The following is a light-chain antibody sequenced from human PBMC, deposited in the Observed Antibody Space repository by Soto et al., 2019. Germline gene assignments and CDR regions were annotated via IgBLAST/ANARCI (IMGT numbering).Light chain of an antibody. Sequence: DIQMTQSPSSLSASVGDRVTITCRSSQTISTFLHWFQQKPGKAPNLLIYDASSLQSGVPSRFSGSGSGTDFTITISSLQPEDFGTYYCQQTYSTFVSFGGGTKVDIK. CDR3: QQTYSTFVS. CDR2: DAS. V-gene: IGKV1-39*01. J-gene: IGKJ4*01. CDR1: QTISTF.